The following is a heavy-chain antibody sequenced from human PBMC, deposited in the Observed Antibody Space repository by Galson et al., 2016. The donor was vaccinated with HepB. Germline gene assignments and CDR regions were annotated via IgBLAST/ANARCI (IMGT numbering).Heavy chain of an antibody. Sequence: SLRLSCAASGFIFRNYAMHWVRQAPGKGLEWVAVISYDGSNEDYADSVKGRLSVSRDNSKNTLHLQLDSLRVEDTAVYYCVREGGQAFVFFDSWGQGTLVTVSS. CDR3: VREGGQAFVFFDS. J-gene: IGHJ5*01. D-gene: IGHD3-3*02. CDR2: ISYDGSNE. V-gene: IGHV3-30-3*01. CDR1: GFIFRNYA.